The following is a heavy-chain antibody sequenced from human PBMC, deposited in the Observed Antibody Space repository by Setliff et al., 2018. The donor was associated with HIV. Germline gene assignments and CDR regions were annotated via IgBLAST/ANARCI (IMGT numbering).Heavy chain of an antibody. Sequence: PSETLSLTCAVYGGSFSGYYWSWIRQPPGKGLEWIGEFNHGRSTNNNPSLKSRVTISGDTTKNQISLKLSSVTAADTAVYYCASLDGSESPYIYYYYMDVWGKGTAVTVSS. D-gene: IGHD3-10*01. CDR1: GGSFSGYY. J-gene: IGHJ6*03. CDR3: ASLDGSESPYIYYYYMDV. V-gene: IGHV4-34*01. CDR2: FNHGRST.